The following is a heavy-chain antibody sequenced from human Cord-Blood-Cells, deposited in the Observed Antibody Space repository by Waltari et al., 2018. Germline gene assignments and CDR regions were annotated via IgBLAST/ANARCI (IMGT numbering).Heavy chain of an antibody. V-gene: IGHV4-34*01. Sequence: QVQLQQWGAGLLKPSETLSLTCAVYGGSFSGYYWSWIRQPPGKGLEWIGEINHSGSTNYNPSLNSRVTISVDTSKNQFSLKLSSVTAADTAVYYCATSTGYSSSLYAFDIWGQGTMVTVSS. D-gene: IGHD6-13*01. CDR2: INHSGST. J-gene: IGHJ3*02. CDR1: GGSFSGYY. CDR3: ATSTGYSSSLYAFDI.